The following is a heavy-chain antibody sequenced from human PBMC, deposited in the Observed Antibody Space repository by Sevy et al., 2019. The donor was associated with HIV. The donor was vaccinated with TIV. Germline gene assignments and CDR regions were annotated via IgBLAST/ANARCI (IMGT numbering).Heavy chain of an antibody. V-gene: IGHV5-51*01. CDR1: GYSFTSYW. J-gene: IGHJ4*02. Sequence: GESLKISCKGSGYSFTSYWIGWVRQMPGKGLEWMGIIYPGDSDTRYSPSFQGQVTISADKSISTAYLQWSSLKASDTAMYYCARHFPYYGSGSYLDYWGQGTLVTVSS. CDR2: IYPGDSDT. CDR3: ARHFPYYGSGSYLDY. D-gene: IGHD3-10*01.